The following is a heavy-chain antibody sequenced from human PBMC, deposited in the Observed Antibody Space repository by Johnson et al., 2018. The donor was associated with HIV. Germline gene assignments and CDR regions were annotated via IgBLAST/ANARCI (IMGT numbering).Heavy chain of an antibody. CDR3: TRVPRKGVTPDTFDI. CDR1: GFTFGEYA. V-gene: IGHV3-49*03. CDR2: IRSKAYGGTT. D-gene: IGHD4-11*01. Sequence: DVQLVESGGGVVRPGGSLRLSCAASGFTFGEYAVSWFRQAPGTGLEWVGFIRSKAYGGTTEYAASVKGRFIISREDSKSVAYLQLNSLNTEDTAVYFCTRVPRKGVTPDTFDIWGPGTMVTVSS. J-gene: IGHJ3*02.